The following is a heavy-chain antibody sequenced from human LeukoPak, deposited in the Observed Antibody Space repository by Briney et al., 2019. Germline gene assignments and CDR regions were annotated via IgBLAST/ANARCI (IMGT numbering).Heavy chain of an antibody. V-gene: IGHV3-23*01. CDR1: GFTFSSYA. CDR3: AKVETAAAATLRGFDY. CDR2: TGGSGGST. J-gene: IGHJ4*02. Sequence: PGGSLSLSCAASGFTFSSYAMSWLGQAPGKGLEGVSSTGGSGGSTYYAVPVKGRFTISRDNSKNTLNLQMNSLRAEDTAVYYCAKVETAAAATLRGFDYWGQGTLVAVSS. D-gene: IGHD6-13*01.